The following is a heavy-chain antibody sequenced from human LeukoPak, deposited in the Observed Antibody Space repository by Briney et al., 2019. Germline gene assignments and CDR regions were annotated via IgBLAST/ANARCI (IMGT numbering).Heavy chain of an antibody. CDR1: GYTFTSYY. D-gene: IGHD6-13*01. CDR2: INPNSGGT. V-gene: IGHV1-2*02. Sequence: ASVKVSCKTSGYTFTSYYLNWVRQAPGPGLEWMGRINPNSGGTDSGQNFQGRVTMTRDTSISTAYMELSSLTFDDTAVYYCARVDAASLAVHYWGQGTLVTVSS. J-gene: IGHJ4*02. CDR3: ARVDAASLAVHY.